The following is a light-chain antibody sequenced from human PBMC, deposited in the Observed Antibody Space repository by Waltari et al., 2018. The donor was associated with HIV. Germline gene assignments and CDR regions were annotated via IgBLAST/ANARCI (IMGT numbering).Light chain of an antibody. V-gene: IGLV1-44*01. Sequence: QSVLTQPPAASGTPGQRVPISGPGTDSNIGRNTVNGSQHLPAPAPKRPMYNNNERPSGVPDRFSGSKSGTSASLAISGLQSDDEANYYCATWDDSLRGRVFGGGTKLTVL. J-gene: IGLJ3*02. CDR1: DSNIGRNT. CDR3: ATWDDSLRGRV. CDR2: NNN.